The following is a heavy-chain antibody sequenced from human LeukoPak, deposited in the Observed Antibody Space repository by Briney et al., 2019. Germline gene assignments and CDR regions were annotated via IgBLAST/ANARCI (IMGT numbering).Heavy chain of an antibody. J-gene: IGHJ4*02. CDR3: TRDRSRAEDD. V-gene: IGHV3-7*03. D-gene: IGHD1-14*01. Sequence: PGGSLRLSCAAYGFTFSGHWMSLVRQAPGKGLEWVANINQGGSDKYYVDSVKGRFTISRDNANNLLYLQMNSLRGEDTAVYYCTRDRSRAEDDWGQGTLVTVSS. CDR1: GFTFSGHW. CDR2: INQGGSDK.